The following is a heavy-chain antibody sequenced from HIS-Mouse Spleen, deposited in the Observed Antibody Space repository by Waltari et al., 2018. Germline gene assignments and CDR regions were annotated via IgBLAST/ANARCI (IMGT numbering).Heavy chain of an antibody. V-gene: IGHV4-38-2*02. CDR2: IYPGGRT. CDR1: GYSFSRGYY. CDR3: ASSEITIAAPSYYFDY. D-gene: IGHD6-6*01. J-gene: IGHJ4*02. Sequence: QVQLQESGPGLVKPSETLSLTCTVSGYSFSRGYYWGWIRPPRGKGLEWVGRIYPGGRTYYNPSLKGRVTISVDTSKNQFSLKLSSVTAADTAVYYCASSEITIAAPSYYFDYWGQGTLVTVSS.